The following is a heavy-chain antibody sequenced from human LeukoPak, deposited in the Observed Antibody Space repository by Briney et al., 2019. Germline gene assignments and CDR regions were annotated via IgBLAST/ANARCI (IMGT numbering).Heavy chain of an antibody. V-gene: IGHV3-30*02. CDR2: IPFDGSRQ. Sequence: GGSLRLSCEASGITLSSHGMHWVRQAPGKGLEWMAFIPFDGSRQYYADSVKGRFIISRDNSKQTLYLQINNLRAEDTAVYYCAKAADNFDIWGQGTIVTVSS. J-gene: IGHJ3*02. CDR3: AKAADNFDI. CDR1: GITLSSHG. D-gene: IGHD3-9*01.